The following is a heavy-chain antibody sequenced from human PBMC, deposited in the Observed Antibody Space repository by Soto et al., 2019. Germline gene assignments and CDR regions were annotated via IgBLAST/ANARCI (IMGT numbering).Heavy chain of an antibody. Sequence: QVQLQESGPGLVNLSQTLSLTCTVSGASISNGGYYWSWIRQHPGKGLEWIGYMYYSGSTYYNPSPKSRVTMSLDTSKNQFSLKLSSVTAADTAVYYCARLGYCRNTDCGPVGPWGQGILATVSS. CDR2: MYYSGST. CDR3: ARLGYCRNTDCGPVGP. J-gene: IGHJ5*02. D-gene: IGHD2-2*01. CDR1: GASISNGGYY. V-gene: IGHV4-31*03.